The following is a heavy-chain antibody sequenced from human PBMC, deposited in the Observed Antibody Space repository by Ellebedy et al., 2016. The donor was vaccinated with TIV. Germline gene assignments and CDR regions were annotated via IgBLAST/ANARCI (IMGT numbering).Heavy chain of an antibody. V-gene: IGHV4-31*03. CDR2: IYHSGMT. D-gene: IGHD3-16*01. CDR3: ARESGWGKGIDS. J-gene: IGHJ5*01. Sequence: LRLSXSVSGDSINDGAYFWTWIRQHPGKGLEWIGYIYHSGMTYYNPSLKSRQKISIDTSKNQFSLSLTSVTDADAAVYYCARESGWGKGIDSWGQGTLVSVSS. CDR1: GDSINDGAYF.